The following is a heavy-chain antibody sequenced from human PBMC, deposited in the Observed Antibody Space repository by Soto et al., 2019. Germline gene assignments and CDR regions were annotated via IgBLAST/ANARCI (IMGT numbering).Heavy chain of an antibody. CDR2: FDPEDGET. V-gene: IGHV1-24*01. D-gene: IGHD1-20*01. CDR3: ATDRERGVNWNDGYYYGMDV. J-gene: IGHJ6*02. CDR1: GYTLTELS. Sequence: ASGKVSCKVSGYTLTELSMHWVRQAPGKGLEWMGGFDPEDGETIYAQKFQGRVTMTEDTSTDTAYMELSSLRSEDTAVYYCATDRERGVNWNDGYYYGMDVWGQGTTVPVSS.